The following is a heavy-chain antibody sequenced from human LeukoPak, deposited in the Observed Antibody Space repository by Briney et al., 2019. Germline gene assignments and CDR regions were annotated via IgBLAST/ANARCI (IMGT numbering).Heavy chain of an antibody. J-gene: IGHJ5*02. Sequence: SETLSLTCTVSGGSTSSHYWSWIRQPPGKGLEWIGYIYYSGSTNYNPSLKSRVTISVDTSKNQFSLKLSSVTAADTAVYYCARDASRAPLGWFDPWGQGTLVTVSS. CDR1: GGSTSSHY. V-gene: IGHV4-59*11. CDR2: IYYSGST. CDR3: ARDASRAPLGWFDP. D-gene: IGHD2-2*01.